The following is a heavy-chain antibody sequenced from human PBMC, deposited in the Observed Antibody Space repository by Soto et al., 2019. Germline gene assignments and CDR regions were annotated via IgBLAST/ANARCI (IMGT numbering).Heavy chain of an antibody. V-gene: IGHV3-30-3*01. J-gene: IGHJ6*02. CDR3: ARVSGPTTGPILEWLPHHAYYYGMDV. CDR2: ISYDGSNK. Sequence: PGGSLRLSCAASGFTFSSYAMHWVRQAPGKGLEWVAVISYDGSNKYYADSVKGRFTISRDNSKNTLYLQMNSLRAEDTAVYYCARVSGPTTGPILEWLPHHAYYYGMDVWGQGTTVTVSS. CDR1: GFTFSSYA. D-gene: IGHD3-3*01.